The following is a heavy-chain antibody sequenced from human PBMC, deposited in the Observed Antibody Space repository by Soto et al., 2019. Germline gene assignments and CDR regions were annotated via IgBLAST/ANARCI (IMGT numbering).Heavy chain of an antibody. V-gene: IGHV3-23*01. CDR2: ISGSGDST. Sequence: GGSLRLSCGASGFTFSSHAMTWVRQAPGKGLEWVSAISGSGDSTYYADSVKGRFTISRDNSKNTMFLQINSLRAEDTAVYYCAQGRGPVSPHYWGQGTLVTVSS. CDR3: AQGRGPVSPHY. CDR1: GFTFSSHA. J-gene: IGHJ4*02.